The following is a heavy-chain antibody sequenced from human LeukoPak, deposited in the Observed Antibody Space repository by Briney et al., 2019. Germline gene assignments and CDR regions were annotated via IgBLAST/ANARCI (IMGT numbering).Heavy chain of an antibody. V-gene: IGHV3-48*03. CDR2: ISSSGNTI. Sequence: PGGSLRLSCAASGFTFSSFEMNWVRQAPGRGLEWLSYISSSGNTIHYADSVKGRFTISRDNAKKSLYLQMSSLRAEDTAVYYCARVLRFLEWSTYYYYMDVWGKGTTVTVSS. J-gene: IGHJ6*03. CDR3: ARVLRFLEWSTYYYYMDV. D-gene: IGHD3-3*01. CDR1: GFTFSSFE.